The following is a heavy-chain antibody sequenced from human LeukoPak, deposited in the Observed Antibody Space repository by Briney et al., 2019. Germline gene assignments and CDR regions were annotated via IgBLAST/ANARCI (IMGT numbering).Heavy chain of an antibody. D-gene: IGHD2-2*01. J-gene: IGHJ4*02. Sequence: PGRSLRLSCAASGFTFSSYAMHWVRQAPGKGLEWVAVISYDGSNKYYADSVKGRFTISRDNSKNTLYLQMNSLRAEDTAVYYCARGRPAARLPLFDYWGQETLVTVSS. CDR1: GFTFSSYA. CDR3: ARGRPAARLPLFDY. CDR2: ISYDGSNK. V-gene: IGHV3-30-3*01.